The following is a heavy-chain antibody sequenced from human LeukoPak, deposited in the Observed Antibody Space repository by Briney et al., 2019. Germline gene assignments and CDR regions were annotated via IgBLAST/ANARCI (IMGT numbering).Heavy chain of an antibody. CDR3: ARVFYDSSALDY. Sequence: SETLSLTCAVYGGSFNGYYWSWIRQPPGKGLEWIGEINHSGSTNYNPSLKSRVTISVDTSKNQFSLKLSSVTAADTAVYYCARVFYDSSALDYWGQGTLVTVSS. CDR2: INHSGST. J-gene: IGHJ4*02. V-gene: IGHV4-34*01. D-gene: IGHD3-22*01. CDR1: GGSFNGYY.